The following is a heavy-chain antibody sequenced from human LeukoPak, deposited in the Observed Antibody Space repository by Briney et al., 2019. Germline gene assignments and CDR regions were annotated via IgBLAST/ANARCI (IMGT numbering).Heavy chain of an antibody. CDR3: ARGLRYCSGGSCYSPLGY. V-gene: IGHV4-34*01. CDR2: INHSGST. CDR1: GGSFSGYS. Sequence: SETLSLTCAVYGGSFSGYSWSWIRQPPGKGLEWIGEINHSGSTKYNPSLKSRVSISVDTSKNQFSLKLSSVTAADTALYYCARGLRYCSGGSCYSPLGYWGQGTLVTVSS. D-gene: IGHD2-15*01. J-gene: IGHJ4*02.